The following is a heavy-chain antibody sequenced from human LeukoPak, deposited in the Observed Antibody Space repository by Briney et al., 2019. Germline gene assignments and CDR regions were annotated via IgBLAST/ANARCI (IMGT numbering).Heavy chain of an antibody. CDR3: ARSGYCSSTSCYLGYFDY. D-gene: IGHD2-2*01. J-gene: IGHJ4*02. CDR1: GGSIGSYY. CDR2: IYTSGST. Sequence: SETLSLTCTVSGGSIGSYYWSWIRQPAGKGLEWIGCIYTSGSTNYNPSLKSRVTMSVDTSKNQFSLKLSSVTAADTAVYYCARSGYCSSTSCYLGYFDYWGQGTLVTVSS. V-gene: IGHV4-4*07.